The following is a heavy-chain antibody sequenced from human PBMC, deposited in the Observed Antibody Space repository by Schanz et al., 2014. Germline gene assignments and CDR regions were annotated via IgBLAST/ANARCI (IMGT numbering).Heavy chain of an antibody. V-gene: IGHV1-18*01. CDR3: ARVQDDILTGSEYYYGMDV. Sequence: QILLVQPGPEVKKPGASVKVSCKASGYTFTSYSIHWVRQAPGQGLEWMGWINVGNGNMKYSQKLQGRVTMTTDTSTSTAYMELRSLRSDDTAVYYCARVQDDILTGSEYYYGMDVWGQGTTVTVSS. CDR2: INVGNGNM. D-gene: IGHD3-9*01. CDR1: GYTFTSYS. J-gene: IGHJ6*02.